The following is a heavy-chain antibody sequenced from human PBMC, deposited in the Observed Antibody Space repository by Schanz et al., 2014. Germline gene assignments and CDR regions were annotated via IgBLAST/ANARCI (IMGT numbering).Heavy chain of an antibody. CDR2: IHSTGGTT. CDR3: ASALTTWGGMDV. D-gene: IGHD4-4*01. Sequence: QVQWVQSGADVKKPGTAVKVSCKASEYTFTRHYMHWVRQAPGQGLEWMGIIHSTGGTTSHAQKFQGRVTMTRDTSTSTVYMELSSLRSEDTAVYYCASALTTWGGMDVWGQGTTVIVS. CDR1: EYTFTRHY. V-gene: IGHV1-46*01. J-gene: IGHJ6*02.